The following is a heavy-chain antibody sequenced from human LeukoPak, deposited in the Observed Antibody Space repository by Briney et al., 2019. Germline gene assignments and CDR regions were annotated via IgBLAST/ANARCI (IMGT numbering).Heavy chain of an antibody. CDR3: ARVPVLEWLSPFDY. CDR1: GFTFTSYW. CDR2: IKGDESST. V-gene: IGHV3-74*01. D-gene: IGHD3-3*01. Sequence: PGGSLRLSCAASGFTFTSYWIHWVRQAPGKGLVWVSRIKGDESSTNYADSVKGRFTISRDNAKNSLDLQMNCLRAEDTAVYYCARVPVLEWLSPFDYWGQGTLVTVSS. J-gene: IGHJ4*02.